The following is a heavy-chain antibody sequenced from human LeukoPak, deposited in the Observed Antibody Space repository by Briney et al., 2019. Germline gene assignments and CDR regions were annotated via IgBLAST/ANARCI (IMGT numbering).Heavy chain of an antibody. J-gene: IGHJ5*02. CDR1: GGSISSGGYY. CDR2: IYHSGST. Sequence: SETLSLTCTVSGGSISSGGYYWSWIRQPPGKGLEWIGYIYHSGSTYYNPSLKSRVTISVDRSKNQFSLKLSSVTAADTAVYYCARSVVVPAAIGWFDPWGQGTLVTVSS. D-gene: IGHD2-2*02. CDR3: ARSVVVPAAIGWFDP. V-gene: IGHV4-30-2*01.